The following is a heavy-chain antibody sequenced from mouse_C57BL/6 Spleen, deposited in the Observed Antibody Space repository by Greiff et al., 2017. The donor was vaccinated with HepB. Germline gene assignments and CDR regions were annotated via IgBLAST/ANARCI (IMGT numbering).Heavy chain of an antibody. CDR1: GYSITSGYY. CDR2: ISYDGSN. Sequence: EVKLQESGPGLVKPSQSLSLTCSVTGYSITSGYYWNWIRQFPGNKLEWMGYISYDGSNNYNPSLKNRISITRDTSKNQFFLKLNSVTTEDTATYYCARDDGNAMDYWGQGTSVTVSS. CDR3: ARDDGNAMDY. J-gene: IGHJ4*01. V-gene: IGHV3-6*01.